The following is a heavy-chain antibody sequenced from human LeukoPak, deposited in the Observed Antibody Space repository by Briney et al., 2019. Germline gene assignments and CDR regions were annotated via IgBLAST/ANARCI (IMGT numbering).Heavy chain of an antibody. V-gene: IGHV4-59*01. Sequence: SETLSLTCTVSGGSISSYYWSWIRKPPGKGLEWFGYIYYSGSTNYNPSLKSRVTISVDTSKNQFSLKLSSVTAADTAVYYCARVWGNSLFLFDYWGQGTLVTVSS. CDR1: GGSISSYY. J-gene: IGHJ4*02. CDR3: ARVWGNSLFLFDY. D-gene: IGHD3-16*01. CDR2: IYYSGST.